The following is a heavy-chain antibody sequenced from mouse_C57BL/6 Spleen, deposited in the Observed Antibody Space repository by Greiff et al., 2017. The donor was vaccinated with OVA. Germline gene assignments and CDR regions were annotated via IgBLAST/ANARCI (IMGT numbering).Heavy chain of an antibody. CDR1: GFNIKDDY. V-gene: IGHV14-4*01. CDR2: IDPENGDT. Sequence: VQLQQSGAELVRPGASVKLSCTASGFNIKDDYMHWVKQRPEQGLEWIGWIDPENGDTEYASKFQGKATITADTSSNTAYLQLSSLTSEDTAVYYCTSSVTGTRYFDVWGTGTTVTVSS. J-gene: IGHJ1*03. CDR3: TSSVTGTRYFDV. D-gene: IGHD4-1*01.